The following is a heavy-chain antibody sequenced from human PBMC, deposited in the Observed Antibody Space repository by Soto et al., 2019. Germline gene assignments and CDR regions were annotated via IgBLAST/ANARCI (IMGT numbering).Heavy chain of an antibody. V-gene: IGHV4-30-4*01. D-gene: IGHD4-4*01. CDR2: IYYSGST. CDR1: GGSISSGDFY. J-gene: IGHJ4*02. Sequence: PSETLSLTCTVSGGSISSGDFYWSWIRQPPGKGLELIGNIYYSGSTYYNPSLRSRAIMSVDTSQNQFPLKLSSLTAADTAVYFCARADDFSARFDYWGQGALVTVSS. CDR3: ARADDFSARFDY.